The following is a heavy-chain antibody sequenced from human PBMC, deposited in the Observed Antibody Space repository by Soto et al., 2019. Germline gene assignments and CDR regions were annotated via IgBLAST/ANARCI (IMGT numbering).Heavy chain of an antibody. CDR2: IIPILGIA. CDR1: GGTFSIYT. D-gene: IGHD6-13*01. CDR3: ATSKGIAAAGVDY. J-gene: IGHJ4*02. Sequence: QVQLVQSGAEVKKPGSSVKVSCKASGGTFSIYTISWVRQAPGQGLEWMGRIIPILGIANYAQKFQGRVTITADKSTSTDYMELSSLRSEDTAVYYCATSKGIAAAGVDYWGQGTLVTVSS. V-gene: IGHV1-69*02.